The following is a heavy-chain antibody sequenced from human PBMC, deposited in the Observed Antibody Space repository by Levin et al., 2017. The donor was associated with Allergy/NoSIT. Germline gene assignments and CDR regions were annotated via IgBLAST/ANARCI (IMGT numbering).Heavy chain of an antibody. CDR3: ARSYDYGSSGYYYLNDLDY. V-gene: IGHV1-69*13. CDR2: IIPIFGTA. CDR1: GGTFSSYA. Sequence: SVKVSCKASGGTFSSYAISWVRQAPGQGLEWMGGIIPIFGTANYAQKFQGRVTITADESTSTAYMELSSLRSEDTAVYYCARSYDYGSSGYYYLNDLDYWGQGTLVTVSS. D-gene: IGHD3-22*01. J-gene: IGHJ4*02.